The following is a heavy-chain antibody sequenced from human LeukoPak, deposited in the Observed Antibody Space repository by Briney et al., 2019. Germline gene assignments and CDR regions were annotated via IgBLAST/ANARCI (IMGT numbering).Heavy chain of an antibody. V-gene: IGHV3-33*06. D-gene: IGHD5-18*01. CDR2: IWYDGSNK. Sequence: PGGSLRPSCPASGFTFSSYGMHWVRQAPGKGLEWVAVIWYDGSNKYYADSVKGRFTISRDNSKNTLYLQMNSLRAEDTAVYYCAKGQRGYSYVKLFDYWGQGTLVTVSS. J-gene: IGHJ4*02. CDR3: AKGQRGYSYVKLFDY. CDR1: GFTFSSYG.